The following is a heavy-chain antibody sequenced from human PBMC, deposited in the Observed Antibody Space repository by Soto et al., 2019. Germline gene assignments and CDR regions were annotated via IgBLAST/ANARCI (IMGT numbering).Heavy chain of an antibody. CDR3: ARDEVVVADFDY. CDR2: ISAYNGNT. V-gene: IGHV1-18*01. D-gene: IGHD3-22*01. CDR1: GYTFTSYD. J-gene: IGHJ4*02. Sequence: GASVKVSCKASGYTFTSYDINWVRQATGQGLEWMGWISAYNGNTNYAQKLQGRVTMTTDTSTSTAYMELRSLRSDDTAVYYCARDEVVVADFDYWGQGTLVTVSS.